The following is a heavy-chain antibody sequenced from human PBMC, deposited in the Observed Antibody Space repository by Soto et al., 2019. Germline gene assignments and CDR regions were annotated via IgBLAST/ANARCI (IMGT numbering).Heavy chain of an antibody. Sequence: PVVSLRLSCAASGFTFSSYAMHWFRQAPGKGLEWVAVISYDGSNKYYADSVKGRFTISRDNSKNTLYLQMNSLRAEDTAVYYCAREGPCGIDIVVGYFGMDGWGQGNRVTLYS. CDR1: GFTFSSYA. CDR2: ISYDGSNK. V-gene: IGHV3-30-3*01. J-gene: IGHJ6*02. CDR3: AREGPCGIDIVVGYFGMDG. D-gene: IGHD3-22*01.